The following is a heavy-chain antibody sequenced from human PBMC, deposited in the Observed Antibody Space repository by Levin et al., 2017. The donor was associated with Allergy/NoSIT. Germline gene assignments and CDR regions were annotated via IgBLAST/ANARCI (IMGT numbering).Heavy chain of an antibody. CDR1: GGSISSTNYY. D-gene: IGHD2-2*01. CDR3: PRHNAFYYYMDV. Sequence: SETLSLTCTVSGGSISSTNYYWGWIRQLPGKGLEWIGSIYYTGSTDYNPSLKSRVTISVDTSKNQLSLKLRSVTAADTAVYYCPRHNAFYYYMDVWGKGTAVTVSS. V-gene: IGHV4-39*01. J-gene: IGHJ6*03. CDR2: IYYTGST.